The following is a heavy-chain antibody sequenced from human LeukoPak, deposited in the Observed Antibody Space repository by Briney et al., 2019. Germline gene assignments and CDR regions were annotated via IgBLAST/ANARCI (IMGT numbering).Heavy chain of an antibody. Sequence: SVKVSCKASGYTFTSYYMHWVRQAPGQGLEWMGRIIPILGIANYAQKFQGRVTITADKSTSTAYMELSSLRSEDTAVYYCARFGSSSDGYWGQGTLVTVSS. J-gene: IGHJ4*02. CDR3: ARFGSSSDGY. CDR1: GYTFTSYY. V-gene: IGHV1-69*02. CDR2: IIPILGIA. D-gene: IGHD6-6*01.